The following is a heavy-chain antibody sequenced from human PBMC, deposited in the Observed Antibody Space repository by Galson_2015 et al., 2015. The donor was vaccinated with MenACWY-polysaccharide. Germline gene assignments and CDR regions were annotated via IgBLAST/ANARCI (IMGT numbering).Heavy chain of an antibody. V-gene: IGHV3-30-3*01. Sequence: SLRLSCAASGFTFSSYAIHWVRQAPGKGLEWVAVISYDATNKYYAESVKGRFTISRDNSKNTMYVQMNSLRAEDTAIYYCARDYCSRTSCYGMDVWGQGTTVTVSS. CDR2: ISYDATNK. CDR3: ARDYCSRTSCYGMDV. J-gene: IGHJ6*02. CDR1: GFTFSSYA. D-gene: IGHD2-2*01.